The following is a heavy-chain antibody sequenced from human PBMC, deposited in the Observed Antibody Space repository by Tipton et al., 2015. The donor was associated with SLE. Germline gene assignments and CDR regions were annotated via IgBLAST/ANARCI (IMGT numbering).Heavy chain of an antibody. V-gene: IGHV3-53*05. CDR3: ALRWPDTWTTVY. D-gene: IGHD5-12*01. CDR1: GFTVSSNY. J-gene: IGHJ4*02. CDR2: IYSGGST. Sequence: SLRLSCAASGFTVSSNYMSWVRQAPGKGLEWVSVIYSGGSTYYADSVKGRFTISRDNSKNTLYLQMNSLRAEDTAVYYCALRWPDTWTTVYWGQGTLVTVSS.